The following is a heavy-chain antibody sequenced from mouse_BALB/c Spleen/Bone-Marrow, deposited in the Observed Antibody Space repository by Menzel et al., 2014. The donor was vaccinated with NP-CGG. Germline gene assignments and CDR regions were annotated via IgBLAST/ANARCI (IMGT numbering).Heavy chain of an antibody. D-gene: IGHD1-1*01. CDR3: VREDHGSGFAY. V-gene: IGHV1S135*01. J-gene: IGHJ3*01. Sequence: EVQLQQSGPELVKPGASVKVSCKASGYAFTSYNLYWVKQSHGKSLEWIGYIDPYNGGTSYNQKFKGKATLTVDKSPSTAYMHLNSLTSEDSAVYYCVREDHGSGFAYWGQGTLVTVSA. CDR2: IDPYNGGT. CDR1: GYAFTSYN.